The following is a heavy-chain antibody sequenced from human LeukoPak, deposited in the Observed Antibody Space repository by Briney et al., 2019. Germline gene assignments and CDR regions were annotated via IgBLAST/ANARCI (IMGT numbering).Heavy chain of an antibody. J-gene: IGHJ5*02. D-gene: IGHD1-26*01. CDR3: AKGDSGSYYDNWFDP. CDR1: GFTFNDYT. Sequence: GGSLRLSCAASGFTFNDYTMHWVRQAPGKGLEWVSLINWSGDTTYYADSVKGRFTISRDNSKNSLYLQMNSLRTEDTAFYYCAKGDSGSYYDNWFDPWGQGTLVTVSS. CDR2: INWSGDTT. V-gene: IGHV3-43*01.